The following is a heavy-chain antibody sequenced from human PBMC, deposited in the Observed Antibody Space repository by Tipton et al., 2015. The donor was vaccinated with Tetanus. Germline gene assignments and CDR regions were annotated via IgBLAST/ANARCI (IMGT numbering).Heavy chain of an antibody. V-gene: IGHV4-61*08. D-gene: IGHD1-14*01. CDR3: ARGTGDY. CDR1: GDSLRPGDRN. J-gene: IGHJ4*02. CDR2: ISSSGRT. Sequence: TLSLTCTVSGDSLRPGDRNWSWIRQPPGKGLEWLAYISSSGRTNPDYFLKSRITISRDTSKNQFSLKLSSVTAADTAVYYCARGTGDYWGQGTLFTVSS.